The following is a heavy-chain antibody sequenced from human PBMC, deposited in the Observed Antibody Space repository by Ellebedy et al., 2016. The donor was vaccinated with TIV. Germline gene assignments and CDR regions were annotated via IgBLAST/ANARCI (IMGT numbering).Heavy chain of an antibody. J-gene: IGHJ2*01. CDR1: GFTFTKSA. V-gene: IGHV1-58*01. Sequence: AASVKVSCKASGFTFTKSAVQWVRQARGQRLEWIGWIVVGSGNTHYAQKFQERVTITREMSTSTAYMELSSLRSEDTAVYYCAADSVVGPGASWYFDLWGRGTLVTVSS. D-gene: IGHD2-15*01. CDR3: AADSVVGPGASWYFDL. CDR2: IVVGSGNT.